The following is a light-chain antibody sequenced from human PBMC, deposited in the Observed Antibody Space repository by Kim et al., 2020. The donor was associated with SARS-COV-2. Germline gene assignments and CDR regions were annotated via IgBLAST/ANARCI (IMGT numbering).Light chain of an antibody. J-gene: IGLJ2*01. CDR1: NSNSGSNT. V-gene: IGLV1-44*01. CDR2: RNN. Sequence: GQRITISCSGSNSNSGSNTVSWYQQLPGTAPILLIYRNNRRPSGVPDRFSGSKSGTSASLAISGHQSEDEADYYCAAWDDSLNGVVFGGGTQLTVL. CDR3: AAWDDSLNGVV.